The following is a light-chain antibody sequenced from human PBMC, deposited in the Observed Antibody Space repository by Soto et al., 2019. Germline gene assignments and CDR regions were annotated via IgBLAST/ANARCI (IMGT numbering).Light chain of an antibody. J-gene: IGKJ4*01. Sequence: DIQMTQSPSSVSASVGDRVTITCRASQGINSWLAWYQQKPGKAPKLLIYATSSLQSGVPSRFSGSGSVTHFTLTITSLQPEDFATYYCQQANSFPPTLTFGGGTKVEI. CDR1: QGINSW. CDR2: ATS. V-gene: IGKV1-12*01. CDR3: QQANSFPPTLT.